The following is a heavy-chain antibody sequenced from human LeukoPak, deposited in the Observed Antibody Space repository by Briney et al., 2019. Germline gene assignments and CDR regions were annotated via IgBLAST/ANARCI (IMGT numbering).Heavy chain of an antibody. D-gene: IGHD3-22*01. V-gene: IGHV4-39*01. Sequence: PSETLSLTCTVSGGSISSSSYYWGWIRRPPGKGLEWIGSIYYSGSTYYNPSLKSRVTISVDTSKNQFSLKLSSVTAADTAVYYCARRPRITMIVVDWGQGTLVTVSS. J-gene: IGHJ4*02. CDR1: GGSISSSSYY. CDR2: IYYSGST. CDR3: ARRPRITMIVVD.